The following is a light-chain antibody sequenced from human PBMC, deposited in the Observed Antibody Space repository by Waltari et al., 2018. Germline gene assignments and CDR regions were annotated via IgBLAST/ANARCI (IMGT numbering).Light chain of an antibody. V-gene: IGLV2-14*01. CDR2: DVS. Sequence: QSALTQPASVSGSPGQSITISCTGTSSDVGFYNYVSWYQQHPGKAPKLIIYDVSERPSGVSDRLSGSKSGNTASLTISGLQAEDEADYYCNSYAGSSSWVFGGGTKLTVL. J-gene: IGLJ3*02. CDR1: SSDVGFYNY. CDR3: NSYAGSSSWV.